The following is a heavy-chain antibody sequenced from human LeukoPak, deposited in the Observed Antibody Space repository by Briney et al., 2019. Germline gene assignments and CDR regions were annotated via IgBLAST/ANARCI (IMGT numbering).Heavy chain of an antibody. CDR3: ATSRQLDPIWVDY. V-gene: IGHV1-18*01. CDR2: ISAYNGNT. J-gene: IGHJ4*02. CDR1: GYTFTSYG. D-gene: IGHD6-6*01. Sequence: EASVKVSCKVSGYTFTSYGISWVRQAPGQGLEWMGWISAYNGNTNYAQKLQGRVTMTTDTSTSTAYMELRSLRSDDTAVYYCATSRQLDPIWVDYWGQGALVTVSS.